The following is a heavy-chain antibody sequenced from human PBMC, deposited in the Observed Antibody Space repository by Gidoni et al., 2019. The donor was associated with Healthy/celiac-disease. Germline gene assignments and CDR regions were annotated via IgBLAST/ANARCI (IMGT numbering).Heavy chain of an antibody. V-gene: IGHV3-30*04. D-gene: IGHD1-26*01. CDR1: GFTFSSYA. J-gene: IGHJ4*02. CDR2: ISYDGSNK. Sequence: QVQLVESGGGVVQPGRSRRLSCAASGFTFSSYAMHWVRQAPGKGLEWVAVISYDGSNKYYADSVKGRFTISRDNSKNTLYLQMNSLRAEDTAVYYCAREGAETVGATTLVYYFDYWGQGTLVTVSS. CDR3: AREGAETVGATTLVYYFDY.